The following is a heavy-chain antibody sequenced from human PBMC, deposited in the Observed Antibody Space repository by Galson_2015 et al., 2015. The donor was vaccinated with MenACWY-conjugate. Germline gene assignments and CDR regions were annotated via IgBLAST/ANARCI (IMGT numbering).Heavy chain of an antibody. CDR1: GFTFRRFG. J-gene: IGHJ6*03. D-gene: IGHD6-13*01. CDR3: AKDWSVPYSTISYYFYMDV. V-gene: IGHV3-30*18. CDR2: ISYDGSNE. Sequence: SLRLSCAASGFTFRRFGMHWVRQAPGNGLERMAVISYDGSNESYADSVKGRFTISRDNSKNTLYLQMNSLRADDTAVYYCAKDWSVPYSTISYYFYMDVWGKGTTVTVSS.